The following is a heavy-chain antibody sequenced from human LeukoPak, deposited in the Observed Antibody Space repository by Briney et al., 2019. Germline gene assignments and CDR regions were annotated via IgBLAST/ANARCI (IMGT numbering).Heavy chain of an antibody. CDR2: ISHSGTSI. D-gene: IGHD6-19*01. Sequence: GGSLRLSCAASGFTFSSYAMSWVRQAPGKGLEWVSYISHSGTSIYYADSVKGRFTFSRDNAKNSLFLQMNSLRAEDTAVYYCARGRAVAGSHYGMDVWGKGTTVTVSS. V-gene: IGHV3-48*04. CDR1: GFTFSSYA. CDR3: ARGRAVAGSHYGMDV. J-gene: IGHJ6*04.